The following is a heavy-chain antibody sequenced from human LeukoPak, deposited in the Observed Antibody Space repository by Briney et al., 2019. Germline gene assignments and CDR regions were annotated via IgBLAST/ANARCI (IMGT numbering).Heavy chain of an antibody. V-gene: IGHV4-4*02. CDR2: IYHSGGT. J-gene: IGHJ5*02. D-gene: IGHD3-22*01. CDR3: ARSPLAFYDSSGYPRVWFDP. CDR1: GGSISSSNW. Sequence: SGTLSLTCAVSGGSISSSNWWSWVRQPPGKGLEWIGEIYHSGGTNYNPSLKSRVTISVDKSKNQFSLKLSSVTAADTAVYYCARSPLAFYDSSGYPRVWFDPWGQGTLVTVSS.